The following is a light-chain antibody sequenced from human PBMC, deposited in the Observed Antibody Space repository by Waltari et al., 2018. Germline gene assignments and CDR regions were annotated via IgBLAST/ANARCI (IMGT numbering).Light chain of an antibody. J-gene: IGLJ1*01. CDR2: EVS. CDR3: SLYSGGSNPYV. CDR1: SSDVGGYNY. Sequence: QSALTQPPSASGSPGQSVTISCTGTSSDVGGYNYVSWYQQHPGKAPKLIIYEVSKRPSGVPDRCSGSKSGNPASLTVSGLQAEDEADYYCSLYSGGSNPYVFGTGTKVTVL. V-gene: IGLV2-8*01.